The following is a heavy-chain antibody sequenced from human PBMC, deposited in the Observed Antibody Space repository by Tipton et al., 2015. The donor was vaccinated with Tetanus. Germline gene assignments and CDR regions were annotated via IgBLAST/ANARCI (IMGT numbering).Heavy chain of an antibody. V-gene: IGHV1-18*01. CDR3: VRDYCSSISCFLYDA. CDR2: ISAYNGNA. D-gene: IGHD2-2*01. J-gene: IGHJ5*02. CDR1: GYTFSKYG. Sequence: QSGPEVKKPGASVKVSCKASGYTFSKYGISWVRQAPGQGLEWMGWISAYNGNADYSRRLQDRVTMTSDTSTSTAYMELRSLRSEGRALFYCVRDYCSSISCFLYDAWGQRTLISVSS.